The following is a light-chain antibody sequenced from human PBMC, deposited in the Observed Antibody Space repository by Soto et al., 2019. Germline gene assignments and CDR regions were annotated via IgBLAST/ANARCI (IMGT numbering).Light chain of an antibody. Sequence: EIVLTQSPGTLSLSPGERATLSCRASQSVSSSYLAWYQQKPGQAPRLLIYGASSRATGIPDRFRGSGSGTDFTLTISRLEPEEFAVYYCQQYGSSPGFTFGPGTQVHIK. V-gene: IGKV3-20*01. CDR1: QSVSSSY. CDR2: GAS. J-gene: IGKJ3*01. CDR3: QQYGSSPGFT.